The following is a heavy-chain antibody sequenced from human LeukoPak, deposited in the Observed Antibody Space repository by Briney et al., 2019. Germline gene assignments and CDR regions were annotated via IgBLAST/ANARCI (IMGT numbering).Heavy chain of an antibody. CDR2: ISGSGGST. V-gene: IGHV3-23*01. CDR3: ARTNPVYGDYDY. D-gene: IGHD4-17*01. CDR1: GFTFSSYA. J-gene: IGHJ4*02. Sequence: PGGSLRLSCAASGFTFSSYAVSWVRQAPGKGLEWVSSISGSGGSTYSADSVKGRFTISRDNSRNTLLLQLNSLRADDTAVYYCARTNPVYGDYDYWGQGTLVTVSS.